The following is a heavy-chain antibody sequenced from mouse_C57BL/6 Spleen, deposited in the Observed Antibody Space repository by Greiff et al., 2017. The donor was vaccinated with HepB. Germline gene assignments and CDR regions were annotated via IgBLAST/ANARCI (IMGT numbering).Heavy chain of an antibody. V-gene: IGHV1-82*01. J-gene: IGHJ2*01. D-gene: IGHD3-1*01. Sequence: VQLQQSGPELVKPGASVKISCKASGYAFSSSWMNWVKQRPGKGLEWIGRIYPGDGDTNYNGKFKGKATLTADKSSSTAYMQLSSLTSEDSAVYFCARSGRLDYWGQGTTLTVSS. CDR3: ARSGRLDY. CDR2: IYPGDGDT. CDR1: GYAFSSSW.